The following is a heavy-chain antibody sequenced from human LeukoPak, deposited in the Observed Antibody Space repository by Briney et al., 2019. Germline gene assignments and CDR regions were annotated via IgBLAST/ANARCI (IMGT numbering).Heavy chain of an antibody. CDR2: INHSGST. CDR1: GGSFSGYY. D-gene: IGHD2-2*01. CDR3: ARAIGPARVFDY. V-gene: IGHV4-34*01. Sequence: SETLSLTCAVYGGSFSGYYWSWIRQPPGKGLEWIGEINHSGSTNYNPSLKSRVTISVDTSKNQFSLKLSSVTAADTAVYYCARAIGPARVFDYWGQGTLVTVSS. J-gene: IGHJ4*02.